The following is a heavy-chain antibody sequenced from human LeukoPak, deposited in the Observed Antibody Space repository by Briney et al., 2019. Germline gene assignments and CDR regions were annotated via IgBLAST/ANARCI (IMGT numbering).Heavy chain of an antibody. CDR3: GRDPNGDYVGAFEF. J-gene: IGHJ3*01. D-gene: IGHD4-17*01. Sequence: PGGSLRLSCVASEFPFSAYAMTWVRLPPGKGLEWVSSIGGSGSNTNYADSVRGRLTISRDNSKNTLYLQMNSLRAEDTGVYYCGRDPNGDYVGAFEFWGQGTLVSVSS. V-gene: IGHV3-23*01. CDR1: EFPFSAYA. CDR2: IGGSGSNT.